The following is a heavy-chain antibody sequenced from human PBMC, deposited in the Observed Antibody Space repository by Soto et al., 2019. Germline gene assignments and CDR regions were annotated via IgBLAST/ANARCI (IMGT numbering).Heavy chain of an antibody. V-gene: IGHV3-33*01. CDR3: ARDPLGYSSSWYFDY. J-gene: IGHJ4*02. CDR1: GFTFSSYG. D-gene: IGHD6-13*01. CDR2: IWYDGSNK. Sequence: GGSLRLSCAASGFTFSSYGMHWVRQAPGKGLEWVAVIWYDGSNKYYADSVKGRFTISRDNSKNTLYLQMNSLRAEDTAVYYCARDPLGYSSSWYFDYWGQGTLVTVSS.